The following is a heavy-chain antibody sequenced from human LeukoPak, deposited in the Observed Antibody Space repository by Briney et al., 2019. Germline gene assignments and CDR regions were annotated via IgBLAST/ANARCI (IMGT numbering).Heavy chain of an antibody. Sequence: SGPALVKPTQTLTLTCNFSGFSFSTSGMCVVWIRHPPGKALEWLAPIDWDDDKYYSTSLKTRLTISKDTSKNQVVLTMTNMDPVDTATYYCARTRRSGSYYYGMDVWGQGTTVTVSS. J-gene: IGHJ6*02. CDR3: ARTRRSGSYYYGMDV. V-gene: IGHV2-70*01. CDR1: GFSFSTSGMC. CDR2: IDWDDDK. D-gene: IGHD1-26*01.